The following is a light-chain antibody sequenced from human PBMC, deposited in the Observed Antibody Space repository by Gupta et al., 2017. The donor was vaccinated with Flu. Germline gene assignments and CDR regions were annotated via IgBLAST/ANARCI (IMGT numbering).Light chain of an antibody. J-gene: IGLJ1*01. CDR2: SDN. CDR3: AAWDDSLKDYV. CDR1: SSNIGRET. V-gene: IGLV1-44*01. Sequence: QSVLTQPPSASCTPGQRVTISCSGSSSNIGRETVNCYQQLPGTVPRLLIYSDNLRPSGVPDRFSGSKSGTAASLAINGLQAEDEADYYCAAWDDSLKDYVFGPGTKVTVL.